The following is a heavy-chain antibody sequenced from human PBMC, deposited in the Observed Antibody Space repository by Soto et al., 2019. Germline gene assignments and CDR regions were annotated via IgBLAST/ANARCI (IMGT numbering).Heavy chain of an antibody. Sequence: QVQLVQSGAEVKKPGSSVKVSCKASGVTFSSYAISWVRQAPGQGLEWMGGIIPIFGTANYAQKFQGRVTITADESTSTAYMELSSLRSEDTAVYYCARSSIAAAQDYYYGMDVWGQGTTVTVSS. D-gene: IGHD6-13*01. J-gene: IGHJ6*02. CDR2: IIPIFGTA. CDR1: GVTFSSYA. CDR3: ARSSIAAAQDYYYGMDV. V-gene: IGHV1-69*01.